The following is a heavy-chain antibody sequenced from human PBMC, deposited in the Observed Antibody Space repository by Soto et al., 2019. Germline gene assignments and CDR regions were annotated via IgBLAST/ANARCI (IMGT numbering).Heavy chain of an antibody. CDR3: ARAQSCLESPVVWFDP. V-gene: IGHV4-30-4*01. CDR1: GGSISSGDYY. Sequence: QVQLQESGPGLVKPSQTLSLTCTVSGGSISSGDYYWSWIRQPPGKGLEWIGYIYYSGSTYYNPSLKSRVTISVDTSKNQFSLKLSSVTAADTAVYYCARAQSCLESPVVWFDPWGQGTLVTVSS. D-gene: IGHD3-3*01. J-gene: IGHJ5*02. CDR2: IYYSGST.